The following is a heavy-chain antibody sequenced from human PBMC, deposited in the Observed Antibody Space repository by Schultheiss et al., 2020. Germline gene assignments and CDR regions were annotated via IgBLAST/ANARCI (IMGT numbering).Heavy chain of an antibody. J-gene: IGHJ6*02. Sequence: WGSLRLSCAASGFTFSSYSMNWVRQAPGKGLEWVSSISSSSSYIYYADSVKGRFTISRDNAKNSLYLQMNSLRAEDTAVYYCARSGGAYYYYGMDVWGQGTTVTVSS. CDR1: GFTFSSYS. CDR3: ARSGGAYYYYGMDV. V-gene: IGHV3-21*01. CDR2: ISSSSSYI. D-gene: IGHD3-16*01.